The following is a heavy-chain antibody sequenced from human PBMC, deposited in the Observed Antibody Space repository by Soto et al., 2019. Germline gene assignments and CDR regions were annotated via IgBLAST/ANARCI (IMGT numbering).Heavy chain of an antibody. CDR3: ARTPYCSGGSCYTIYYYGMDV. J-gene: IGHJ6*02. V-gene: IGHV1-69*01. CDR2: IIPIFGTA. Sequence: QVQLVQSGAEVKKPGSSVKVSCKASGGTFSSYAISWVRQATGQGLEWMGGIIPIFGTANYAQKFQGRVTITADESTSTAYMELSSLRSEDTAVYYCARTPYCSGGSCYTIYYYGMDVWGQGTTFTVSS. D-gene: IGHD2-15*01. CDR1: GGTFSSYA.